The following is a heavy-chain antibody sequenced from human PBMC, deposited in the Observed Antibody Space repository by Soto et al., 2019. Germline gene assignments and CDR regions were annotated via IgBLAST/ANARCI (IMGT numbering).Heavy chain of an antibody. V-gene: IGHV1-69*13. D-gene: IGHD5-12*01. CDR2: IIPIFGTA. CDR3: ARSGVVATWSYGMDV. Sequence: ASVKVSCKASGGTFSSYAISWVRQAPGQGLEWMGGIIPIFGTANYAQKFQGRVTITADESTSTAYMELSSLRSEDTAVYYCARSGVVATWSYGMDVWGQGSTVIGSS. CDR1: GGTFSSYA. J-gene: IGHJ6*02.